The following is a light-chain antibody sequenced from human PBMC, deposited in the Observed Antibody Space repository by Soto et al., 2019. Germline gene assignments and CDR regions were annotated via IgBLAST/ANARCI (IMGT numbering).Light chain of an antibody. J-gene: IGKJ4*01. CDR2: GAS. CDR1: QSVSSSY. Sequence: EIVLTQSPGTLSLSPGERATLSCRASQSVSSSYFAWYQQKPGQAPRLLIYGASSRATGIPDRFSGSGSGTDFTLTISRLEPEDFAVYYCHQYGSSPTTFGRGTKLEIK. CDR3: HQYGSSPTT. V-gene: IGKV3-20*01.